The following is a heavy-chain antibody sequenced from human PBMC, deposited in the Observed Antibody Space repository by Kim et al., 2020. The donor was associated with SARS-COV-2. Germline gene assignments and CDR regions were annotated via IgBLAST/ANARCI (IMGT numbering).Heavy chain of an antibody. J-gene: IGHJ4*02. Sequence: YYADSVKGRFTISRDNSKNTLYLQMNSLRAEDTAVYYCAREEYYYDSSVNWGQGTLVTVSS. D-gene: IGHD3-22*01. V-gene: IGHV3-66*01. CDR3: AREEYYYDSSVN.